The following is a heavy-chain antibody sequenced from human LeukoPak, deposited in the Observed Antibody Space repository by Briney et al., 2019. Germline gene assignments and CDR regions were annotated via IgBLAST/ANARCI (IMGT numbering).Heavy chain of an antibody. Sequence: PGGSLRLSCAASGFTFSSYEMNWVRQAPGKGLEWVSYISSSGSTIYYADSVKGRFTISRDNAKNSLYLQMNSLRAEDTAVYHCAKAHYDFWSGYPYFDYWGQGMLVTVSS. CDR1: GFTFSSYE. CDR2: ISSSGSTI. D-gene: IGHD3-3*01. V-gene: IGHV3-48*03. CDR3: AKAHYDFWSGYPYFDY. J-gene: IGHJ4*02.